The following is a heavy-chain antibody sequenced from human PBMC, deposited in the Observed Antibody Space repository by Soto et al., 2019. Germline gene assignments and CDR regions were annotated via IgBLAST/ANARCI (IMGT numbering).Heavy chain of an antibody. Sequence: HPGGSLRLSCAASGFTFSSYAMIWVRQAPGKGLEWVSSISGSGGSTYYADSVKGRFTISRDNSKNTVNLQMKSLRVEDTAVYYCAKGVSHAYYFDYWGQGTLVTVSS. D-gene: IGHD3-16*01. CDR1: GFTFSSYA. V-gene: IGHV3-23*01. CDR3: AKGVSHAYYFDY. CDR2: ISGSGGST. J-gene: IGHJ4*01.